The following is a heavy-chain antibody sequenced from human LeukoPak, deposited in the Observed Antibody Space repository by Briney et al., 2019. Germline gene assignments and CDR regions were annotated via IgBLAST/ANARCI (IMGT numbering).Heavy chain of an antibody. Sequence: PGGSLRLSCVASGFTFSNYGMHWARQPPGKGLEWVAVISSDERTTYYADSVKGRFTISRDLSKSTLYLQMDSLTGEDTAVYYCAKEKAHAHPVDYWGQGTLVTVSS. CDR2: ISSDERTT. V-gene: IGHV3-30*18. CDR1: GFTFSNYG. J-gene: IGHJ4*02. CDR3: AKEKAHAHPVDY.